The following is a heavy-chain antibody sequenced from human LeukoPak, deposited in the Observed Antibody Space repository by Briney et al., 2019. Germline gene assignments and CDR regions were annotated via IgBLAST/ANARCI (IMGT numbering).Heavy chain of an antibody. Sequence: GGSLRLSCATSGFTFDDYTMHWVRQAPGKGLEWVSLISWDGGSTYYADSVEGRFTISRDNSKNSLYLQMNSLRTEDTALYYCAKDIIYDSSGYPDYWGQGTLVTVSS. J-gene: IGHJ4*02. D-gene: IGHD3-22*01. CDR2: ISWDGGST. CDR1: GFTFDDYT. CDR3: AKDIIYDSSGYPDY. V-gene: IGHV3-43*01.